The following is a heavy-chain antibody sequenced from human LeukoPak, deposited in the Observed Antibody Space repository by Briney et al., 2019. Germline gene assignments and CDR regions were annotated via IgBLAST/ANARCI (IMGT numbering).Heavy chain of an antibody. Sequence: SETLSLTCTVSGGSISPYYWCWIRQPAGKGLEWIGRIDAGGTTNYSPSLKSRVTMSVDTSKNQFSLKLNSVTAADTAVYYCARGEGNYFGYWGQGTLVTVSS. J-gene: IGHJ4*02. CDR1: GGSISPYY. CDR2: IDAGGTT. CDR3: ARGEGNYFGY. V-gene: IGHV4-4*07.